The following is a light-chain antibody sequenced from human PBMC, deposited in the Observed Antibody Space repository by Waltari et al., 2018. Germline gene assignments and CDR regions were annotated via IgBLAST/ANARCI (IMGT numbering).Light chain of an antibody. CDR2: LNTDGGH. Sequence: QLVLTQPPSASASLGASVKLTCPLSSGHSSFVIAWHQQQPGKGPRYLMTLNTDGGHTKGDGLPDRVSGSTSGAERYRTIASLQSEDEADYFCQTWGTGIVVFGGGTKLTVL. CDR3: QTWGTGIVV. CDR1: SGHSSFV. V-gene: IGLV4-69*01. J-gene: IGLJ2*01.